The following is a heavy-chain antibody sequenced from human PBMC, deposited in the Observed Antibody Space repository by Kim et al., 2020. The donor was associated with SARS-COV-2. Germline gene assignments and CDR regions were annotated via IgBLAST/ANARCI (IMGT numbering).Heavy chain of an antibody. CDR2: IYYIGST. V-gene: IGHV4-39*01. Sequence: SETLSLTCTVSGGSISSTSYYWGWIRQPPGKGLEWIGAIYYIGSTHYNPSLNSRVTIFVDTSKNQFSLRLSSVTAADTGLYYCARQQIPGRSGEDYWGQGTLVTVSS. CDR1: GGSISSTSYY. J-gene: IGHJ4*02. D-gene: IGHD2-2*01. CDR3: ARQQIPGRSGEDY.